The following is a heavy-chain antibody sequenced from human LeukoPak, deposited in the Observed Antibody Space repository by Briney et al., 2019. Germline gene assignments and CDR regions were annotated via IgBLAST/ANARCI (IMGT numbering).Heavy chain of an antibody. D-gene: IGHD3-10*01. CDR2: ISSNGGST. V-gene: IGHV3-64D*06. Sequence: GGSLRLSCSASGFTFSRYAMHWVRQAPGKGLEYVAAISSNGGSTNYADSVKGRFTISRDNSTNTLQLQMSSRRVEDTAVYYCVKDYSSGSYFDYWGQGTLVTVSS. J-gene: IGHJ4*02. CDR3: VKDYSSGSYFDY. CDR1: GFTFSRYA.